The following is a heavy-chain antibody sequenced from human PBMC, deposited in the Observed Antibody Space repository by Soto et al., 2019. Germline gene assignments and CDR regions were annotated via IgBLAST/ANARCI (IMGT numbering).Heavy chain of an antibody. CDR1: GFTFSSYG. Sequence: QVQLVESGGGVVQPGRSLRLSCAASGFTFSSYGMHCVRQAPGKGLEWVAVISYDGSNKYYADSVKGRFTISRDNSKNTLYLQMNSLRAEDTAVYYCAKFLSQEYYYYYGMDVW. V-gene: IGHV3-30*18. J-gene: IGHJ6*01. CDR3: AKFLSQEYYYYYGMDV. CDR2: ISYDGSNK.